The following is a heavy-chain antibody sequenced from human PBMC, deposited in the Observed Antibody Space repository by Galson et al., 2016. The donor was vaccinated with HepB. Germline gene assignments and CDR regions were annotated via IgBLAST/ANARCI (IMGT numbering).Heavy chain of an antibody. D-gene: IGHD2-21*02. CDR1: GFTFSGSG. CDR2: IGSKANSHAT. J-gene: IGHJ4*02. V-gene: IGHV3-73*01. Sequence: SLRLSCAASGFTFSGSGIHWVRQASGKGLEWVARIGSKANSHATEYAASVTGRFTISRDDSKNTAYLRMNSLRPEDTAVYYCARDNFGRLAYCGGDCYFPVYWGQGTLVTVSS. CDR3: ARDNFGRLAYCGGDCYFPVY.